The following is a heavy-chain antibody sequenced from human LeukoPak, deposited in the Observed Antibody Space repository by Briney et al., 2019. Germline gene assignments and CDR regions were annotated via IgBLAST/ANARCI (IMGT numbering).Heavy chain of an antibody. CDR1: GFIFSSYP. D-gene: IGHD3-10*01. J-gene: IGHJ4*02. Sequence: GGSLRLSCAASGFIFSSYPMSWVRQAPGKGLEWVSAISGTAENTYYADSVKGRFSISRDNSRNTVHLQMNSLRPEDTAVYYCANQRGGFWGRGTLVTVSS. CDR3: ANQRGGF. V-gene: IGHV3-23*01. CDR2: ISGTAENT.